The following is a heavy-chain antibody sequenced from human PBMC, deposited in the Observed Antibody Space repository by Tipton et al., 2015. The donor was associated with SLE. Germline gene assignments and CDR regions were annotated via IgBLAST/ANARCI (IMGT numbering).Heavy chain of an antibody. CDR1: GGSTTGYY. Sequence: TLSLTCTVSGGSTTGYYWNWIRQPPGKGLEWIGYIFYSGSTNYNPSLKSRVTISVDTSKNQFSLILRSVTAADTAVYYCASGILTGNAAFDVWGQGTMVTVSP. CDR3: ASGILTGNAAFDV. CDR2: IFYSGST. D-gene: IGHD3-9*01. V-gene: IGHV4-59*12. J-gene: IGHJ3*01.